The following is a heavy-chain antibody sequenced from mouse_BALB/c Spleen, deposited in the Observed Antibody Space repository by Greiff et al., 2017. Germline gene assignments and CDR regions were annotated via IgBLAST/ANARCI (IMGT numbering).Heavy chain of an antibody. CDR3: ASRWYYAMDY. J-gene: IGHJ4*01. CDR1: GYTFTEYT. Sequence: EVKLQESGPELVKPGASVKISCTTSGYTFTEYTMYWVKQSHGKSLEWIGGIIPNNGGTSYNQKFKSKATYTVDKSSSTAYMGLRSLTSEDSAVYYCASRWYYAMDYWGQGTSVTVSS. CDR2: IIPNNGGT. V-gene: IGHV1-18*01.